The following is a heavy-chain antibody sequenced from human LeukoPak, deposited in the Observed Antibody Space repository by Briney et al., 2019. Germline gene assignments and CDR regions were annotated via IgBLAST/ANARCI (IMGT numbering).Heavy chain of an antibody. CDR1: GFTFSSYE. CDR2: ISSSGSTI. Sequence: QTGGSLRLSCAASGFTFSSYEMNWVRQAPGKGLEWVSYISSSGSTIYYADSVKGRFTISRDNAKNSLYLQMNSLRAEDTAVYYCARDGVGNHGDYVLGGNWFDPWGQGTLVTVSS. V-gene: IGHV3-48*03. J-gene: IGHJ5*02. D-gene: IGHD4-17*01. CDR3: ARDGVGNHGDYVLGGNWFDP.